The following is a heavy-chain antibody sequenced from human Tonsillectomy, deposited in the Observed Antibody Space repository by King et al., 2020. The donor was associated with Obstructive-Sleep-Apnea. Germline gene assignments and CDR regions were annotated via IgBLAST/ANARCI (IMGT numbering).Heavy chain of an antibody. D-gene: IGHD2-2*01. CDR3: ARGGDNVVVTTAMRSWYFDL. CDR1: GFSFSSYW. Sequence: EVQLVESGGGLVQPGGSLRLSCAASGFSFSSYWMSWVRQAPGKGLEWVANIKQDGSEKYYVDSVKGRFTISRDNAQNSLYLQMNSLRADDTAVYYCARGGDNVVVTTAMRSWYFDLWGRGTLVTVSS. V-gene: IGHV3-7*01. J-gene: IGHJ2*01. CDR2: IKQDGSEK.